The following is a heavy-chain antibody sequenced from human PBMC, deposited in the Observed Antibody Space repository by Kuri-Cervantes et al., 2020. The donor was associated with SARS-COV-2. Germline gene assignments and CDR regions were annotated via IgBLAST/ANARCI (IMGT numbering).Heavy chain of an antibody. D-gene: IGHD6-13*01. CDR3: TRDSPDSSSWYYYYYSMDV. V-gene: IGHV3-21*01. Sequence: GESLKISCAASGFTFSSYSMNWVRQAPGKGLEWVSSISSSSSYIYYADSVKGRFTISRDNAKNSLYLQMNSLRAEDTAVYYCTRDSPDSSSWYYYYYSMDVWGQGTTVTVSS. J-gene: IGHJ6*02. CDR1: GFTFSSYS. CDR2: ISSSSSYI.